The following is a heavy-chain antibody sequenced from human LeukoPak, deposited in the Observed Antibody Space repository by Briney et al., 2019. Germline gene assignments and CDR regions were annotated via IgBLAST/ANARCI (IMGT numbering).Heavy chain of an antibody. Sequence: SEKVSCKACGGTFSSYAISWVRQAPGQGLEWMGGIIPIFGTANYAQKFQGRVTITADESSSTAYMELSSLRSEDTAVYYCARGDVSDAFDIWGQGTMVTVSS. V-gene: IGHV1-69*01. CDR3: ARGDVSDAFDI. J-gene: IGHJ3*02. CDR2: IIPIFGTA. D-gene: IGHD3-16*01. CDR1: GGTFSSYA.